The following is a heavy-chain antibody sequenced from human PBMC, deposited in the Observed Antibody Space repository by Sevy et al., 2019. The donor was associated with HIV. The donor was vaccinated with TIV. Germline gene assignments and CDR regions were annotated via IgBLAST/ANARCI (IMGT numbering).Heavy chain of an antibody. CDR1: GGSFTEYY. CDR3: ARGYYFNSENDMLHRRINWLDP. D-gene: IGHD3-10*01. CDR2: ITHSGRT. V-gene: IGHV4-34*01. Sequence: SETLSLTCAVYGGSFTEYYWTWIRQPPGKGLEWSGEITHSGRTNSNPSLKSTVTISVDSSKNQFSLTLTSVTAADTAVYYCARGYYFNSENDMLHRRINWLDPWGQGTLVTVSS. J-gene: IGHJ5*02.